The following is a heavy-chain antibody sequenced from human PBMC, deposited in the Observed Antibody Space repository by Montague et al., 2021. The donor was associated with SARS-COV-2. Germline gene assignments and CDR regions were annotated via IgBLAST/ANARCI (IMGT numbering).Heavy chain of an antibody. V-gene: IGHV4-39*01. CDR2: RSYVGKT. J-gene: IGHJ6*02. CDR1: GHSVIVEVYY. Sequence: SETLSLTCTVYGHSVIVEVYYWWWIRQSPGQGLEWIGSRSYVGKTNYNPSLRSRVSFSMDTSKKHFSLSLNSVTAADTAVYFCARQLPSYCSTNKCYPYDLDVWGQGAMVTGSS. D-gene: IGHD2-15*01. CDR3: ARQLPSYCSTNKCYPYDLDV.